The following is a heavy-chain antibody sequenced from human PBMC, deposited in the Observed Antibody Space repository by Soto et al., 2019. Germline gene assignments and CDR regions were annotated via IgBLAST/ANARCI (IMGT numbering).Heavy chain of an antibody. V-gene: IGHV3-74*01. J-gene: IGHJ4*02. CDR1: GFTFSTYW. Sequence: EVQLVESGGGLLQPGGSLRLSCAASGFTFSTYWMHWVRQAPGKGLVWVSYINGDGSTTGYADSVKGRFTISRDNAKNMLDLQMNSLRAEETAVYYCARGGSRSGHNCPFDYGGQGTLVPVSS. CDR2: INGDGSTT. CDR3: ARGGSRSGHNCPFDY. D-gene: IGHD3-10*01.